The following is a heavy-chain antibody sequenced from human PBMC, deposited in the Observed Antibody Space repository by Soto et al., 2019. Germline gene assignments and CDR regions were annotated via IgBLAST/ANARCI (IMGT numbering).Heavy chain of an antibody. D-gene: IGHD2-15*01. CDR1: GYTFTSYA. CDR2: INAGNGNT. V-gene: IGHV1-3*01. J-gene: IGHJ4*02. Sequence: QVKLVQSGAEVKKPGASVKVSGKAYGYTFTSYAMHWVRQAPGQRLEWMGGINAGNGNTKYSQKFRGRVTITRDTTASTAYMELSSLRSDDTAVYYWARGPGGPDGPGDYWGQGTLLTVSS. CDR3: ARGPGGPDGPGDY.